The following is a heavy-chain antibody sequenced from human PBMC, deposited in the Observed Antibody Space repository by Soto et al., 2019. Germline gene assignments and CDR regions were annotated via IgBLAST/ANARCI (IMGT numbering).Heavy chain of an antibody. Sequence: GGSLRLSCAASGFTFSSYAMSWVRQAPGKGLEWVSAIRGSGGSTYYADSVKGRFTISRDNSKNTLYLQMNSLRAEDTAVYYCAKEEYYYDSSGYPQAWFDPWGQGTLVPVSS. V-gene: IGHV3-23*01. J-gene: IGHJ5*02. CDR2: IRGSGGST. D-gene: IGHD3-22*01. CDR3: AKEEYYYDSSGYPQAWFDP. CDR1: GFTFSSYA.